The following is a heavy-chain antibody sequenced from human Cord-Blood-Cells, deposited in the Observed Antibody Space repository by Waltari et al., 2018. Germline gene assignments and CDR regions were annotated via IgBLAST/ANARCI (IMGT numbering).Heavy chain of an antibody. Sequence: QVQLVQSGAEVKKPGASVKVSCKASGYTFTGYYMQWVRQAPGQGLEWMGCINPSSGCTNFAQKCQGRVTMTVETSISTADMELSRLRSDDTAVYDCARERVNWGFDYWGQGTLVTVSS. CDR3: ARERVNWGFDY. D-gene: IGHD7-27*01. J-gene: IGHJ4*02. CDR2: INPSSGCT. CDR1: GYTFTGYY. V-gene: IGHV1-2*02.